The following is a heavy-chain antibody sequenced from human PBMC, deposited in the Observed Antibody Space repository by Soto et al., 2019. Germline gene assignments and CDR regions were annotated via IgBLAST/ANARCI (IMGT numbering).Heavy chain of an antibody. CDR1: GFTFSSYS. J-gene: IGHJ6*02. D-gene: IGHD3-3*01. V-gene: IGHV3-21*01. Sequence: EVQLVESGGGLVKPGGSLRLSCAASGFTFSSYSMNWVRQAPGKGLEWVSSISSSSSYIYYADSVKGRFTISRDNAKNSLYLQMNSLRAEDTAVYYCALATIFGVVPPGVWGQGTTVTVSS. CDR2: ISSSSSYI. CDR3: ALATIFGVVPPGV.